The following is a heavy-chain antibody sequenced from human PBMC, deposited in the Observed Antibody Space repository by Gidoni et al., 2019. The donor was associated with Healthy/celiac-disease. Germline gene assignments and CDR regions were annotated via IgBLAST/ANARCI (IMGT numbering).Heavy chain of an antibody. V-gene: IGHV3-21*01. D-gene: IGHD4-4*01. CDR3: ASNGGLQGD. Sequence: EVQLVESGGGPVTPRGSLSASCAASGSTFSSYSMNWVRQAPGKGLGLLSSISSSSSYIYYADSVKGRFTISRDNAKNSLYLQMNSLRAEDTAVYYCASNGGLQGDWGQGTLVTVS. CDR2: ISSSSSYI. CDR1: GSTFSSYS. J-gene: IGHJ4*02.